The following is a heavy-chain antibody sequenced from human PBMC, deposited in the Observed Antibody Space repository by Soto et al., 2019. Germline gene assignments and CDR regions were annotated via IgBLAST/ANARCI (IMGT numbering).Heavy chain of an antibody. V-gene: IGHV3-23*01. J-gene: IGHJ4*02. Sequence: EVQLLESGGGLVQPGGSLRLSCAASGFRFSSKAMSWVRQAPGKGLEWVSIISGSGSSTYYTDSLKGRFTISRDNSKNMVYLEMSYLRAEDTAVYYCAKENGFQFVNFGASGFDYWGQGSLVSVSS. CDR3: AKENGFQFVNFGASGFDY. CDR1: GFRFSSKA. CDR2: ISGSGSST. D-gene: IGHD6-6*01.